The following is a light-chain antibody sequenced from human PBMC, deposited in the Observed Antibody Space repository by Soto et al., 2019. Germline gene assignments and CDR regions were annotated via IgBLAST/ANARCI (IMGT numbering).Light chain of an antibody. CDR1: QSISTS. CDR3: QQTYTTPHT. V-gene: IGKV1-39*01. Sequence: DIQMTQSPSSLSASVGDRVTITCRASQSISTSLNWYQQKPGKAPKLLIYAASSLQSGVPSGFSGSGSGTDFTLTISSLQPDAFATYYCQQTYTTPHTFGQGTKLEIK. CDR2: AAS. J-gene: IGKJ2*01.